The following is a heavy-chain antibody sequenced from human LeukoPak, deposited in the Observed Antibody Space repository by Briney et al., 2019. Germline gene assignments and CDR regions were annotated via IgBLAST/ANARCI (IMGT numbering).Heavy chain of an antibody. Sequence: TGGSLRLSCAASGFIFSDYWMHWVRQAPGKGLVCVSRINTDGGVTRYADSVQGRFIISRDTAKNTLFLQMNSLRAEVTAVYYCAREAKVGGALQYWGQGILVTVSS. CDR1: GFIFSDYW. V-gene: IGHV3-74*01. CDR3: AREAKVGGALQY. J-gene: IGHJ4*02. D-gene: IGHD1-26*01. CDR2: INTDGGVT.